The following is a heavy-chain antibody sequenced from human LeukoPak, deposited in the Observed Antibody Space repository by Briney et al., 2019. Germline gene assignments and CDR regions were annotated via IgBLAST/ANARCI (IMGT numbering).Heavy chain of an antibody. V-gene: IGHV3-23*01. J-gene: IGHJ4*02. Sequence: PGGSLRLSCAASGFTFSTYAMSWVRQAPGKGLEWVSAISGNGGSTYYADSVKGRFTISRDNSENTLYLQINSLRAEDTAVYYCAKDRSGPTGSFGYWGQGTLVTVSS. CDR1: GFTFSTYA. CDR3: AKDRSGPTGSFGY. CDR2: ISGNGGST. D-gene: IGHD1-1*01.